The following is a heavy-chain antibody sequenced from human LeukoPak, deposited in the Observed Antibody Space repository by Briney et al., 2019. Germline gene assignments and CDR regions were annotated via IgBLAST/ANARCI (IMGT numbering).Heavy chain of an antibody. CDR1: GFTFSSYW. D-gene: IGHD3-10*01. J-gene: IGHJ4*02. CDR2: IKQDGSEK. Sequence: GGSLRLSCAASGFTFSSYWMSWVRQAPGKGLEWVANIKQDGSEKYYVDSVKGRFTISRDNAKNSLYLQMNSLRAEDTAVYYCATLLLWFGESPPDYWGQGTLVTVSS. V-gene: IGHV3-7*01. CDR3: ATLLLWFGESPPDY.